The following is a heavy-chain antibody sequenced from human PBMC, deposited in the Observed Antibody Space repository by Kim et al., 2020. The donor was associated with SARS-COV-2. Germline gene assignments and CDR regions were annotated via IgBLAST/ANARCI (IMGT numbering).Heavy chain of an antibody. CDR3: ARDRGIAAAGTNY. V-gene: IGHV1-3*01. Sequence: ASVKVSCKASGYTFTSYAMHWVRQAPGQRLEWMGWINAGNGNTKYSQKFQGRVTITRDTSASTAYMELSSLRSEDTAVHYCARDRGIAAAGTNYWGQGTLVTVSS. J-gene: IGHJ4*02. CDR2: INAGNGNT. D-gene: IGHD6-13*01. CDR1: GYTFTSYA.